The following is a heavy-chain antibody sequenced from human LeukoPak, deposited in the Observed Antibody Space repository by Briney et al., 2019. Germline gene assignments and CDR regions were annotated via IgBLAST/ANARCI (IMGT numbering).Heavy chain of an antibody. CDR2: INWSNITV. CDR1: GFRFDNFA. J-gene: IGHJ4*02. Sequence: GRSLRLSCVISGFRFDNFAMHWVRQAPGKGLEWVAGINWSNITVVYADAVKGRFTISRDNSKNSLYLLLNDLRAEDTAFYFCAKDSSGGVSSAGILDHWGPGTLVSVSP. D-gene: IGHD6-13*01. V-gene: IGHV3-9*01. CDR3: AKDSSGGVSSAGILDH.